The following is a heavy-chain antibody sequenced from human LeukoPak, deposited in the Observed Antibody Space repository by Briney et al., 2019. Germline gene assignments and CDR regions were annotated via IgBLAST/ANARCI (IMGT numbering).Heavy chain of an antibody. Sequence: PSETLSLTCAVYGGSFSGYYWSWIRQPPGKGLEWIGEINHSGSTNYNPSLKSRVTISVDTSKNQFSLKLSSVTAADTAVYYCARGWSYSYGYDYWGQGTLVTVSS. D-gene: IGHD5-18*01. J-gene: IGHJ4*02. CDR1: GGSFSGYY. V-gene: IGHV4-34*01. CDR2: INHSGST. CDR3: ARGWSYSYGYDY.